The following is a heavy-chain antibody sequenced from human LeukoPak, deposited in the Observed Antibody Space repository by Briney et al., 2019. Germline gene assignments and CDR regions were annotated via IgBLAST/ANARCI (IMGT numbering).Heavy chain of an antibody. J-gene: IGHJ4*02. Sequence: GGSLRLSCAASGFTFTSYSMSWVRQAPGKGLEWVSGTSDRGDYTYYADPVKGRFTISRDSSKNTLFLQMNSLRAEGTALYFCARKAQYNGHYPLDYWGQGTLVTVSS. CDR1: GFTFTSYS. D-gene: IGHD1-7*01. CDR3: ARKAQYNGHYPLDY. CDR2: TSDRGDYT. V-gene: IGHV3-23*01.